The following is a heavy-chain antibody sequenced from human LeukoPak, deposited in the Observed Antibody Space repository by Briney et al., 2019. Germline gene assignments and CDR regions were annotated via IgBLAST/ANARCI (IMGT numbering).Heavy chain of an antibody. Sequence: PSETLSLTCTVSGGSISSGSYYWSWIRQPAGKGLEWIGRIYTSGSTNYNPSLKSRVTISVDTSKNQFSLKLSSVTAADTAVYYRARVYGSGSYAWFDPWGQGTLVTVSS. D-gene: IGHD3-10*01. CDR3: ARVYGSGSYAWFDP. CDR2: IYTSGST. CDR1: GGSISSGSYY. J-gene: IGHJ5*02. V-gene: IGHV4-61*02.